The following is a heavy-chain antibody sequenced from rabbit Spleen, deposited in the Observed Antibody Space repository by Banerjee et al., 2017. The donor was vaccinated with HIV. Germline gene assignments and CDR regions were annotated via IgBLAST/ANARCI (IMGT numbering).Heavy chain of an antibody. V-gene: IGHV1S40*01. Sequence: QSLEESGGDLVKPGASLTLTCTASGVSFSSSSYMCWVRQAPGKGLEWIVCIDAGSSDSSYYATWAKGRFTISRTSSTTVTLEMTSLTAADTATYFCARGSAAMTMVITGFYLNLWGPGTLVTVS. CDR3: ARGSAAMTMVITGFYLNL. CDR2: IDAGSSDSS. D-gene: IGHD2-1*01. CDR1: GVSFSSSSY. J-gene: IGHJ4*01.